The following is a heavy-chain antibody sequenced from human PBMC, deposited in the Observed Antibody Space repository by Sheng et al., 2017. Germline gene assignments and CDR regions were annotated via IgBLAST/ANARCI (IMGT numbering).Heavy chain of an antibody. J-gene: IGHJ3*01. CDR3: ASLQWLATDAFDL. Sequence: PGGSLRLSCAASGFTFSSYSMNWVRQAPGKGLECVSSISSAGTYIYYADSVKGRFTISRDNAKSSLYLQMNSLTAEDTAVYYCASLQWLATDAFDLWGQGTMVTVSS. CDR1: GFTFSSYS. D-gene: IGHD6-19*01. V-gene: IGHV3-21*01. CDR2: ISSAGTYI.